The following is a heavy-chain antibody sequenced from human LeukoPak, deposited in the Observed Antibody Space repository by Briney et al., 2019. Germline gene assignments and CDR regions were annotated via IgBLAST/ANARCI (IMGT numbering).Heavy chain of an antibody. CDR2: FDPEDGET. V-gene: IGHV1-24*01. D-gene: IGHD5-18*01. Sequence: GASVKVSCKVSGYTLTELSMHWVRQAPGKGLEWMGGFDPEDGETIYAQKFQGRVAMTEDTSTDTAYMELSSLRSEDTAVYYCATAMTAMVTYYFDYWGQGTLVTVSS. CDR3: ATAMTAMVTYYFDY. J-gene: IGHJ4*02. CDR1: GYTLTELS.